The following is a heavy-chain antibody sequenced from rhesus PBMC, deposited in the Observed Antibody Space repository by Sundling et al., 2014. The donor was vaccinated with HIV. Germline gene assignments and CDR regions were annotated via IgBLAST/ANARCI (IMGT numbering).Heavy chain of an antibody. V-gene: IGHV4-122*02. D-gene: IGHD3-28*01. CDR3: AIGGTYYSDSGRLDY. Sequence: QVRLQESGPGLVKPSDTLSLTCAVSGNSVIAGYYYWNWFRQSPGKGLEWIGYVTPSGSTDYNPSLKSRVTISRDMSKNQFSLKLSSVTAADTAVYYCAIGGTYYSDSGRLDYWGQGVLVTVSS. CDR2: VTPSGST. CDR1: GNSVIAGYYY. J-gene: IGHJ4*01.